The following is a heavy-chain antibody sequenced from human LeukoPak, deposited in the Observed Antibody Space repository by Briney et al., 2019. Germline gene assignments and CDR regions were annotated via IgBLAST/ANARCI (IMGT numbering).Heavy chain of an antibody. CDR2: IRGDGSAK. V-gene: IGHV3-7*01. Sequence: GGSLRLSCAASGLNFSRNWKTWVRQAPAKGLELVANIRGDGSAKSYVDSVKGRFTISRDNAKNSLYLQMSSLGVEDTAVYYCARDYDYFSGHNLDAYDIWGQGTTVTVSS. D-gene: IGHD2-15*01. CDR3: ARDYDYFSGHNLDAYDI. CDR1: GLNFSRNW. J-gene: IGHJ3*02.